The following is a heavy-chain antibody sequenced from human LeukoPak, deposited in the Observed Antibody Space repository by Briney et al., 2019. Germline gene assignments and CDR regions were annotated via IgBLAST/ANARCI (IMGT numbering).Heavy chain of an antibody. CDR2: ISAYNGDT. CDR3: ARDGADVLLWFGESYGMDV. J-gene: IGHJ6*02. CDR1: GYTFTIYG. Sequence: ASVTVSCKASGYTFTIYGISWVRQAPGQGLEWMGWISAYNGDTNYAQKLQGRVTMTTDTSTSTAYMELRSLRSDDTAVYYCARDGADVLLWFGESYGMDVWGQGTTVTVSS. D-gene: IGHD3-10*01. V-gene: IGHV1-18*01.